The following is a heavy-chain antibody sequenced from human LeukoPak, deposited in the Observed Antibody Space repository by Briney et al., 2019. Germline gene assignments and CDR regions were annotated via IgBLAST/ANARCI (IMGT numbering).Heavy chain of an antibody. CDR1: GFTFSSYA. J-gene: IGHJ3*02. CDR2: ISGSGGST. CDR3: AKGGLPLDAFDI. D-gene: IGHD4-11*01. Sequence: GGSLRLSCAASGFTFSSYAMSWVRQAPGKGLEWVSAISGSGGSTYYADSVKGRFTIPRDNSKNTLYLQMNSLRAEDTAVYYCAKGGLPLDAFDIWGQGTMVTVSS. V-gene: IGHV3-23*01.